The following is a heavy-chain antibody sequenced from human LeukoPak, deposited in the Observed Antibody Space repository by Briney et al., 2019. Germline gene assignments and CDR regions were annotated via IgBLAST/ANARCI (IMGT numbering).Heavy chain of an antibody. CDR1: GGSCSGYY. Sequence: SSETLSLTCAVYGGSCSGYYWSWIRQPPGKGLEWIGEINHSGSTNYNPSLKSRVTISVDTSKNQFSLKLSSVTAADTAVYYCARSGSYYDIDYWGQGTLVTVSS. D-gene: IGHD1-26*01. CDR2: INHSGST. J-gene: IGHJ4*02. CDR3: ARSGSYYDIDY. V-gene: IGHV4-34*01.